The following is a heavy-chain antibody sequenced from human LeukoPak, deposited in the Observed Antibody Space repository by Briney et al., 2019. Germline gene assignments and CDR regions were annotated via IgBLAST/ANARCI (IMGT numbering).Heavy chain of an antibody. V-gene: IGHV4-59*12. Sequence: SETLSLTYTVSDGSISSYYWSWIRQPPGKGLEWIGYIYYSGGTNYNPSLKSRVTISVDTSKNQFSLKLSSVTAADTAVYYCARLSTVTTSFDYWGQGTLVTVSS. J-gene: IGHJ4*02. D-gene: IGHD4-17*01. CDR1: DGSISSYY. CDR2: IYYSGGT. CDR3: ARLSTVTTSFDY.